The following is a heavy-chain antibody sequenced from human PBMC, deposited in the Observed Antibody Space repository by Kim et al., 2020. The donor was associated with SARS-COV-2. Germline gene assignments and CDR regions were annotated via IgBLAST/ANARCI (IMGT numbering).Heavy chain of an antibody. D-gene: IGHD3-22*01. V-gene: IGHV3-21*01. CDR1: GFTFSSYS. Sequence: GGSLRLSCAASGFTFSSYSMNWVRQAPGKGLEWVSSISSSSSYIYYADSVKGRFTISRDNAKNSLYLQMNSLRAEDTAVYYCAREASSGYYQTYYYYYGMDVWGQGTTVTVSS. J-gene: IGHJ6*02. CDR2: ISSSSSYI. CDR3: AREASSGYYQTYYYYYGMDV.